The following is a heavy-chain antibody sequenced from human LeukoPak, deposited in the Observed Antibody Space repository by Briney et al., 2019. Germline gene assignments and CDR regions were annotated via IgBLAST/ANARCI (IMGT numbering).Heavy chain of an antibody. J-gene: IGHJ5*02. CDR2: ISWNSGSI. CDR3: AKGYYDFWSGYSKGDWLDP. Sequence: PGGSLRLSCAASGFTFDDYAMHWVRQAPGKGLEWVSGISWNSGSIGYADSVKGRFTISRDNAKNSLYLQMNSLRAEDTALYYCAKGYYDFWSGYSKGDWLDPWGQGTLVTVSS. D-gene: IGHD3-3*01. CDR1: GFTFDDYA. V-gene: IGHV3-9*01.